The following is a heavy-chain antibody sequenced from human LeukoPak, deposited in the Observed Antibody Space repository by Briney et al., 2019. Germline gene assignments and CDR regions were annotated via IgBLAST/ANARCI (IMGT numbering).Heavy chain of an antibody. J-gene: IGHJ4*02. CDR2: ISMDGTNT. CDR1: GCYFEDYT. V-gene: IGHV3-43*01. Sequence: GGSLRLSCAASGCYFEDYTRYWVRQVPAKGLEWVSIISMDGTNTYYAESVKGRFTISRDNSKNSLSLQMNSLRTEDTALYYCAKGRGTGYRYGPIENWGQGTLVTVSS. CDR3: AKGRGTGYRYGPIEN. D-gene: IGHD5-18*01.